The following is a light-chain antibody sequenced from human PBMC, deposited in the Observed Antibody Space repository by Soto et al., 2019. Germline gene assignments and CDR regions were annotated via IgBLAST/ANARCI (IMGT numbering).Light chain of an antibody. CDR2: IAS. Sequence: DIHMTQSPSSLSASVGDRVTITCRASQSISNYLNWYQQKPGNAPNLLIYIASNLHSGVPSRFSGSGSGTDFTLTISSLQPEDFATYYCQQSYSTPYTFGQGTKVDIK. CDR1: QSISNY. V-gene: IGKV1-39*01. CDR3: QQSYSTPYT. J-gene: IGKJ2*01.